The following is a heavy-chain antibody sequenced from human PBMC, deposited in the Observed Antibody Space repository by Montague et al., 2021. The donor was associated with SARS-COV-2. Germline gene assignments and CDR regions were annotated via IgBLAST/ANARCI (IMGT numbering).Heavy chain of an antibody. CDR1: GGSFSDYY. Sequence: SETLSLTCAVYGGSFSDYYWSWIRQPPGKELEWIGEINHRGTSKYNPSLKSRVSIPLDTSKNQFSLYLSSVTAADTAVYYCARGRQHFNMIVVVMTGGEYYFDYWGQGTLVTVSS. J-gene: IGHJ4*02. D-gene: IGHD3-22*01. CDR3: ARGRQHFNMIVVVMTGGEYYFDY. V-gene: IGHV4-34*01. CDR2: INHRGTS.